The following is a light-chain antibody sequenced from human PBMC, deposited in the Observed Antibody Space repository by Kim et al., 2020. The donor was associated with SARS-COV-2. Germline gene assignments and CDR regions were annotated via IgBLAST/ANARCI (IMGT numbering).Light chain of an antibody. CDR1: SSNVGLHF. CDR3: ATWDVSLNGWV. V-gene: IGLV1-44*01. Sequence: ELTQPPSTSGTPGQRVTISCSGSSSNVGLHFVNWYQQLPGTAPKVFIYNDNQRPSGVPDRFSGPRSGTSASLAISGLQSEDEADYYCATWDVSLNGWVVGGGAQLTVL. CDR2: NDN. J-gene: IGLJ3*02.